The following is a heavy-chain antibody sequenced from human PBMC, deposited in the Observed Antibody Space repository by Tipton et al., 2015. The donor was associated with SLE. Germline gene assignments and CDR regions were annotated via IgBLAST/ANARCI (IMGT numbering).Heavy chain of an antibody. CDR1: GGSISGYY. D-gene: IGHD5-24*01. J-gene: IGHJ4*02. CDR2: IHDSGST. V-gene: IGHV4-59*01. Sequence: TLSLTCTVSGGSISGYYWSWIRQPPGKGLEWIGHIHDSGSTNYDPSLKSRVAIPLDTSKNQFSLRLTSVTAAGTAVYYCASVREGYNYDFDNWGQGTLVSVSP. CDR3: ASVREGYNYDFDN.